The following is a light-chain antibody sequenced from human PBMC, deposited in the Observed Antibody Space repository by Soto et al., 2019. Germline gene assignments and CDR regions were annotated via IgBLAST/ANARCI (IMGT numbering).Light chain of an antibody. CDR2: AAS. J-gene: IGKJ4*01. V-gene: IGKV1-16*02. CDR1: QDISNS. CDR3: QQYKSYPT. Sequence: DIQMTQSPSSLSASVGDRVTITCRASQDISNSLAWFQQKPGKAPKSLIYAASSLQSGVPSKFSGSGSVTDFTLTINSLQPEDFATYYCQQYKSYPTFGGGTKVEIK.